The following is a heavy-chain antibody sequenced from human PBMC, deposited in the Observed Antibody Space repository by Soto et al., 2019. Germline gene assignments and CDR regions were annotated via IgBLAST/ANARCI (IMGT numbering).Heavy chain of an antibody. CDR3: AKEGPGGGRHFYDAIDV. CDR1: GFVFSDYV. V-gene: IGHV3-30*02. J-gene: IGHJ6*02. CDR2: ITNDGNNE. D-gene: IGHD1-26*01. Sequence: GGSLRLSCAASGFVFSDYVLHWFRQAPGKGLEWVALITNDGNNEYYRESVKGRFSISRGRATNTVDLLMNSLRPQDTGVYYCAKEGPGGGRHFYDAIDVCCQGTTVTVS.